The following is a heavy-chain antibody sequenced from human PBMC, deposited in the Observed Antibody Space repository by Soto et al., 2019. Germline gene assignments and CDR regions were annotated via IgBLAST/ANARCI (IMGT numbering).Heavy chain of an antibody. D-gene: IGHD3-9*01. J-gene: IGHJ5*02. V-gene: IGHV3-21*05. CDR3: ARDTRYFDWSYNWFDP. CDR1: GFTFSSYS. CDR2: ISSSSSYI. Sequence: GGSLRLSCAASGFTFSSYSMNWVRQAPGKGLEWVSYISSSSSYIYYADSVKGRFTISRDNAKNSLYLQMNSLRAEDTAVYYCARDTRYFDWSYNWFDPWGQGTLVTVSS.